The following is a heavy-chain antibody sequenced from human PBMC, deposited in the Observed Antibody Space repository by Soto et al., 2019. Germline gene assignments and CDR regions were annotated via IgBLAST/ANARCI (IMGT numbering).Heavy chain of an antibody. CDR3: ARGGGVVVAGSAAFDM. J-gene: IGHJ3*02. D-gene: IGHD2-15*01. CDR2: INPATGAA. CDR1: GYPVTAYY. V-gene: IGHV1-2*02. Sequence: QLHLVQSGAVVKKPGASVTVSCSASGYPVTAYYMHWVRQAPGRGLEWMGGINPATGAAKYTQTFQGRVTLTRDTSTSTVFMELSGLTSEDTAVFYGARGGGVVVAGSAAFDMWGQGTLVTVSS.